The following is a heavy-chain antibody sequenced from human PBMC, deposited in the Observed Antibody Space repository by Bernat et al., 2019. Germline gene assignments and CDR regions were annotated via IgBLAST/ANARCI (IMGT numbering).Heavy chain of an antibody. Sequence: EVQLLESGGGLVQPGGSLRLSCAASGFTFSSYAMSWVRQAPGKGLEWVSAISGSGGSTYYADSVKGRFTISRDNSKNTLYLQMNSLRAEDTAVYYWAKDDGSFYYGSGSRGGDAFDIWGQGTMVTVSS. V-gene: IGHV3-23*01. CDR3: AKDDGSFYYGSGSRGGDAFDI. CDR1: GFTFSSYA. J-gene: IGHJ3*02. CDR2: ISGSGGST. D-gene: IGHD3-10*01.